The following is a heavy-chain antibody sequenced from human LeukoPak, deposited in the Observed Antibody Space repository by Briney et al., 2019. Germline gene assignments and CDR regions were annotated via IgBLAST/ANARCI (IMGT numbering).Heavy chain of an antibody. CDR1: GGTFSSYA. CDR2: IIPIFGTA. CDR3: ARDRDYGDYGGWYFDL. J-gene: IGHJ2*01. Sequence: SVKVPCKASGGTFSSYAISWVRQAPGQGLEWMGGIIPIFGTANYAQKFQGRVTVTADESTSTAYMELSSLRSEDTAVYYCARDRDYGDYGGWYFDLWGRGTLVTVSS. V-gene: IGHV1-69*13. D-gene: IGHD4-17*01.